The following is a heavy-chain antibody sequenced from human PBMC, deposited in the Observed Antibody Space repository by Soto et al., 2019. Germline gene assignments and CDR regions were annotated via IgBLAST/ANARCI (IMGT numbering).Heavy chain of an antibody. J-gene: IGHJ6*02. Sequence: ASEEVSSKASGYTFTSYGIIWARQAPGPGLEWMGWISAYNGNTNYAQKLQGRVTMTTDPSTSTAYMELRSLRSDDTAVYYCATEGITMIVVVSALDYGMDVWGQGTTVSVSS. V-gene: IGHV1-18*04. CDR3: ATEGITMIVVVSALDYGMDV. CDR1: GYTFTSYG. D-gene: IGHD3-22*01. CDR2: ISAYNGNT.